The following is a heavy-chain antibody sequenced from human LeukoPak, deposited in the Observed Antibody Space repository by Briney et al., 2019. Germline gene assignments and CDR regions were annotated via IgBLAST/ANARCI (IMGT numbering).Heavy chain of an antibody. CDR2: FDPEDGET. J-gene: IGHJ4*01. CDR3: ASISNDYESSGYYSCNY. V-gene: IGHV1-24*01. D-gene: IGHD3-22*01. Sequence: GASLKVSCKASGYTLTELSMNWVRQAPGQGLEWMGGFDPEDGETIYAQTFKGRVTMSEDTSTNAAYMKLSSLRAEDTAVYYCASISNDYESSGYYSCNYWGKGTLVTVSS. CDR1: GYTLTELS.